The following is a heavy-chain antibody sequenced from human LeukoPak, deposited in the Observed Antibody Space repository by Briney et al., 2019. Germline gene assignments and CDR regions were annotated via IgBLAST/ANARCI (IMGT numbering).Heavy chain of an antibody. Sequence: ASVKVSCKASGYTFTSYYMHWVRQAPGQGLEWMGIINPSGGSTSYAQKFQGRVTMTRDTSTSTVYMELSSLRSEDTAVYYCARGITTMVRGVPRANTFDYWAREPWSPSPQ. CDR2: INPSGGST. V-gene: IGHV1-46*01. CDR3: ARGITTMVRGVPRANTFDY. CDR1: GYTFTSYY. J-gene: IGHJ4*02. D-gene: IGHD3-10*01.